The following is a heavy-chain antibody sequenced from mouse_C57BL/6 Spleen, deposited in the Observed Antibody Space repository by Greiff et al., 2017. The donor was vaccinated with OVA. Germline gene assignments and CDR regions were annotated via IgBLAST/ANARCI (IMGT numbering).Heavy chain of an antibody. Sequence: VQLQQPGAELVKPGASVKVSCKASGYTFTSYWMHWVKQRPGQGLEWIGRIHPSDSDTNYNQKFKGKATLTVDISSSTAYMQLSSLTSEDSAVYYGAPLSDCETGFAGWGQGTLVTVAA. CDR1: GYTFTSYW. V-gene: IGHV1-74*01. D-gene: IGHD2-13*01. CDR2: IHPSDSDT. CDR3: APLSDCETGFAG. J-gene: IGHJ3*01.